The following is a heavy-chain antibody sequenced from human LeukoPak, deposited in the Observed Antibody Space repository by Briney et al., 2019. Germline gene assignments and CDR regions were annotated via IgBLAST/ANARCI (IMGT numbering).Heavy chain of an antibody. CDR1: GFTFSSYS. Sequence: GGSLRLSCAASGFTFSSYSMNWVRQAPGKGLEWVSSISSSSSYIYYADSVKGRFTISRDNAKNSLYLQMNSLRAEDTAVYYCARDHQGSGWFDYWGQGTLVTVSS. J-gene: IGHJ4*02. CDR2: ISSSSSYI. CDR3: ARDHQGSGWFDY. V-gene: IGHV3-21*01. D-gene: IGHD6-19*01.